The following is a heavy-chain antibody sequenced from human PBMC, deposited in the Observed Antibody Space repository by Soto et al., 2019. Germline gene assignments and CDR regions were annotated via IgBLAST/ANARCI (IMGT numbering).Heavy chain of an antibody. CDR2: IIPIFGTA. Sequence: QVQLVQSGAEVQKPGSSVKVSCKASGGTFSSYAISWVRQAPGQGLEWMGGIIPIFGTANYAQKFQGRVTITADESTSTAYMELSSLRSEDTAVYYCARDVGHYYDSSGYYQSDAFDIWGQGTMVTVSS. D-gene: IGHD3-22*01. CDR3: ARDVGHYYDSSGYYQSDAFDI. V-gene: IGHV1-69*01. J-gene: IGHJ3*02. CDR1: GGTFSSYA.